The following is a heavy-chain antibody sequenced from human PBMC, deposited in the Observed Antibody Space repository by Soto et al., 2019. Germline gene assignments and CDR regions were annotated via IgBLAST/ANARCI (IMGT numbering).Heavy chain of an antibody. V-gene: IGHV4-4*02. CDR2: IYHSGST. Sequence: QVQLQESGPGLVKPSGTLSLTCAVSGGSISSSDWWRWVRQPPGKGLEWIGEIYHSGSTNYNPSLKRLVTIAVDKSKNQFSLNLSSVTAADTAVYYCARGAPLIVGATSFESWGQGTLVTVSS. J-gene: IGHJ4*02. CDR3: ARGAPLIVGATSFES. D-gene: IGHD1-26*01. CDR1: GGSISSSDW.